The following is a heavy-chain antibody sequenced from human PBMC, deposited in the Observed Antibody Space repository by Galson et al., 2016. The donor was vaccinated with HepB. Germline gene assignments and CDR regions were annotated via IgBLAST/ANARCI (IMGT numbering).Heavy chain of an antibody. D-gene: IGHD6-13*01. CDR1: GYNFNSYW. V-gene: IGHV5-51*01. J-gene: IGHJ5*02. Sequence: QSGAEVKKPGESLKISCKGSGYNFNSYWIGWVRQMPGKGLEWMGIIYPGDSDTRYSPSFQGQVTISADKSISTASLQWSSLKASDSGIYYCARLASSRAWWVDPWGQGTLVTVSS. CDR3: ARLASSRAWWVDP. CDR2: IYPGDSDT.